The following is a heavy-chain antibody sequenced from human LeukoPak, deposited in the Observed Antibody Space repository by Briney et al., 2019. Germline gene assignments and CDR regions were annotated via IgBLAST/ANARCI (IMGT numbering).Heavy chain of an antibody. V-gene: IGHV1-3*01. D-gene: IGHD6-19*01. Sequence: ASVKVSCKASGYTFTNYVVHWVRQAPGQRPEWMGWIHGGNGDTKYSQNFQGRVTMTTDTSTSTAYMELRSLRSDDTAVYYCARDGAVAGIGYYYGMDVWGKGTTVTVSS. CDR1: GYTFTNYV. CDR2: IHGGNGDT. CDR3: ARDGAVAGIGYYYGMDV. J-gene: IGHJ6*04.